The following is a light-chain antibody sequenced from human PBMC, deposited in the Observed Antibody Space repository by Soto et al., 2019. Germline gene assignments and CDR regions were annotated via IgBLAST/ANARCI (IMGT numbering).Light chain of an antibody. V-gene: IGLV2-11*01. CDR1: SSDVGGYNY. CDR3: CSSAGGYTFWA. Sequence: QSALTQPRSVSGSPGQSVTISCTGTSSDVGGYNYVSWYQRFPGKAPKLMIYDVNKRPSGIPDRFTGSKSGNTASLTISGLQAEDEADYYCCSSAGGYTFWAFGGGTKLIVL. CDR2: DVN. J-gene: IGLJ2*01.